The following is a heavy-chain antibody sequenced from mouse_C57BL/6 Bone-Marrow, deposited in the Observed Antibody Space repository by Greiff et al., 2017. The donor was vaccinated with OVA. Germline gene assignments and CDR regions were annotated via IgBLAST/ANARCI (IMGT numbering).Heavy chain of an antibody. CDR2: IDPSDSET. Sequence: QVQLQQPGAELVRPGSSVKLSCKASGYTFTSYWMHWVKQRPIQGLEWIGNIDPSDSETHYNQKFKDKATLTVDKSSSTAYMQLSSLTSEASAVYYCARRSNDHLAMDYWGQGTSVTVSS. CDR3: ARRSNDHLAMDY. CDR1: GYTFTSYW. J-gene: IGHJ4*01. V-gene: IGHV1-52*01. D-gene: IGHD2-12*01.